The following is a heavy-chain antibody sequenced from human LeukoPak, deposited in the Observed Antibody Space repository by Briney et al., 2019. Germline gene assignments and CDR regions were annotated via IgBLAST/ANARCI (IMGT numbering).Heavy chain of an antibody. CDR3: ARGDILTGPSHFDY. Sequence: GGSLRLSCAASGFTFGTYAMHWVRQAPGKGLEWVAVISYDGGTKYYADSVKGRFTISRDNSKNTLYLQINNLRPEDTAVYYCARGDILTGPSHFDYWGQGTLVTVSS. D-gene: IGHD3-9*01. CDR1: GFTFGTYA. J-gene: IGHJ4*02. V-gene: IGHV3-30-3*01. CDR2: ISYDGGTK.